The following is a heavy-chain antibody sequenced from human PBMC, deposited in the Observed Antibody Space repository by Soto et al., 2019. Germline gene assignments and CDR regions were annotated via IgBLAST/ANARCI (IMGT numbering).Heavy chain of an antibody. CDR3: ARDSGAFDP. D-gene: IGHD1-26*01. CDR2: ISAYNGNT. J-gene: IGHJ5*02. V-gene: IGHV1-18*01. Sequence: ASVKVSCKAPGDTFSTYTITWVRQAPGQGLEWMGWISAYNGNTNYAQKLQGRVTMTTDTSTSTAYMELRSLRSDDTAVYYCARDSGAFDPRAQGTLVTGSS. CDR1: GDTFSTYT.